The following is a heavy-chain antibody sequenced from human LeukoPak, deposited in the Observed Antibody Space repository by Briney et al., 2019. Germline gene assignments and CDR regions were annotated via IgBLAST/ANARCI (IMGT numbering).Heavy chain of an antibody. Sequence: GASLKVSCKASGYTFTSYYMHLVRQAPGQGLEWMGIINPSGGSTSYAQKFQGRVTMTRDMSTSTVYMELSSLRSEDTAVYYCARDRYSGNDAFDIWGQGTMVTVSS. CDR1: GYTFTSYY. J-gene: IGHJ3*02. CDR3: ARDRYSGNDAFDI. CDR2: INPSGGST. D-gene: IGHD6-13*01. V-gene: IGHV1-46*01.